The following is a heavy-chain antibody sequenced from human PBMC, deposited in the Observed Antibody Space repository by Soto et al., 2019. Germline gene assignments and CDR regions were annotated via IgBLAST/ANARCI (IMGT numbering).Heavy chain of an antibody. J-gene: IGHJ6*02. CDR2: INPSGGST. CDR1: GYTFTSYY. CDR3: ARDSITYYYDSSGYPQTDIYYYYGMDV. V-gene: IGHV1-46*03. Sequence: GASVKVSCKASGYTFTSYYMHWVRQAPGQGLEWMGIINPSGGSTSYAQKFQGRVTMTRDTSTSTVYMELSSLSFEDTAVYYCARDSITYYYDSSGYPQTDIYYYYGMDVWGQGTTVTVSS. D-gene: IGHD3-22*01.